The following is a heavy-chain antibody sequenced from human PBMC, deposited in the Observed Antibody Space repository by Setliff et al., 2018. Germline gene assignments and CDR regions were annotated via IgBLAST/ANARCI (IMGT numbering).Heavy chain of an antibody. CDR2: IYYSGGT. Sequence: SETLSLTCTVSGGSISTKNYYWGWIRQPPGKGLEWIGNIYYSGGTYYSPSLKSRVTISVDTSENQFSLKLNSVTAADTAVYYCAGGGGWIQLFDYWGLGTQVTVSS. CDR3: AGGGGWIQLFDY. J-gene: IGHJ4*02. V-gene: IGHV4-39*01. CDR1: GGSISTKNYY. D-gene: IGHD5-18*01.